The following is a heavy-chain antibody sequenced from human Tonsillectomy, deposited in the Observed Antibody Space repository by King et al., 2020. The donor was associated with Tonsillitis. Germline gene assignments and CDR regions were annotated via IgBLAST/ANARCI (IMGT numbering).Heavy chain of an antibody. CDR2: IYTTGSS. Sequence: QLQESGPRLVKPSQTLSLTCTVSGVSVSSANYYWSWVRQPAGKGLEWIGRIYTTGSSNYNPSLKSRLTMSVDTSKNQFSLELSSVTAADTAVYYCAREYYRYSFDPWGQGTLVTVSS. V-gene: IGHV4-61*02. CDR3: AREYYRYSFDP. CDR1: GVSVSSANYY. D-gene: IGHD3-10*01. J-gene: IGHJ5*02.